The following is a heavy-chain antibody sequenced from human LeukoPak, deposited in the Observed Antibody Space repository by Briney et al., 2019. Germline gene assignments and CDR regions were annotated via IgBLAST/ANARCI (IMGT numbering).Heavy chain of an antibody. V-gene: IGHV3-48*01. CDR3: TRRGYSSWEYY. CDR2: IRGSGTTI. D-gene: IGHD4-23*01. J-gene: IGHJ4*02. Sequence: GGSLRLSCAASGFSFSVYSMTWVRQAPGKGLDWVAYIRGSGTTIYYADSVKGRFTISIDNDKNSLYLQMNSLRAEDTAVYYCTRRGYSSWEYYWGQGSLVTVSS. CDR1: GFSFSVYS.